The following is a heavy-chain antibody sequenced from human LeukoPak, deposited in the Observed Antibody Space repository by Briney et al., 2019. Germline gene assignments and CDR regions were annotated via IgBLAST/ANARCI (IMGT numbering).Heavy chain of an antibody. CDR1: GFTFSGFW. CDR3: ARSSYSSSSSV. V-gene: IGHV3-7*03. CDR2: INSDGSEG. D-gene: IGHD6-6*01. Sequence: GGSLRPSCAVSGFTFSGFWMSWSRQAPGKGLEWVASINSDGSEGYYADVVKGRFTISRDSAKNSLYLQINSLRAEDTAVYYCARSSYSSSSSVWGQGTMVTVSS. J-gene: IGHJ3*01.